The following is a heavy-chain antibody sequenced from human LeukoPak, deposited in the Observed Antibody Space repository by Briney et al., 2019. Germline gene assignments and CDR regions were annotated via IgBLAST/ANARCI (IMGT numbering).Heavy chain of an antibody. V-gene: IGHV3-30*03. D-gene: IGHD6-13*01. Sequence: GRSLRLSCAASGFTFSSYGMHWVRQAPGKGLEWVAVISYDGSNKYYADSVKGRFTISRDNAKNSLYLQMNSLRAEDTAVYYCARRRSSSWEGFTDYWGQGTLVTVSS. CDR3: ARRRSSSWEGFTDY. J-gene: IGHJ4*02. CDR1: GFTFSSYG. CDR2: ISYDGSNK.